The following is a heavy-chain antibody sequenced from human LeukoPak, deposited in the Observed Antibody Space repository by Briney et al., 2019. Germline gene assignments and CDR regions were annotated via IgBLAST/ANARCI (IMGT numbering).Heavy chain of an antibody. CDR3: ARGLGPPEGGYYCYMDV. D-gene: IGHD2-15*01. CDR1: GFTVSSNY. J-gene: IGHJ6*03. V-gene: IGHV3-7*01. CDR2: IKQDGSEK. Sequence: GGSLRLSCAASGFTVSSNYMSWVRQAPGKGLEWVANIKQDGSEKYYVDSVKGRFTTSRDNAKNSLYLQMNSLRAEDTAVYYCARGLGPPEGGYYCYMDVWGKGTTVTISS.